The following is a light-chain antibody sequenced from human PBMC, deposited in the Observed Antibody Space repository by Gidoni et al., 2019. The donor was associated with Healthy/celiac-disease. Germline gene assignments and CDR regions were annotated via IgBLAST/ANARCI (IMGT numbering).Light chain of an antibody. CDR1: QSVSSN. V-gene: IGKV3-15*01. CDR2: GAA. J-gene: IGKJ2*01. Sequence: EIVMTPSPATLSVSPGERATLSCRASQSVSSNLAWYQQKPGQAPRLLIYGAATRATGIPARCSGSGSGTEVTLTISSLQSEDFAVYYCQQYNNWPPYTFXXXTKLEIK. CDR3: QQYNNWPPYT.